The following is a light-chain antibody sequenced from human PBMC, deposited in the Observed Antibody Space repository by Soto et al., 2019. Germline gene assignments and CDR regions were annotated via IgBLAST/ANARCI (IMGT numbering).Light chain of an antibody. CDR2: EVS. CDR3: SSYTNSSKCV. CDR1: SSDVGGYNY. J-gene: IGLJ1*01. V-gene: IGLV2-14*01. Sequence: QSALTQPASVSGSPGQSITISCTGTSSDVGGYNYVSWYQQHPGKAPKLMIYEVSNRPSGISNRFSGSKSGNTASLTISGLQAEDEADYYCSSYTNSSKCVFGTGTKLTVL.